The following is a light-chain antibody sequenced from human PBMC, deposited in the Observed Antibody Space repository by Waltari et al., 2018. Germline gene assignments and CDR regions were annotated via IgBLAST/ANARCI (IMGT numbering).Light chain of an antibody. CDR3: GTWDDSLSAWM. J-gene: IGLJ3*02. CDR1: TSNIGSNY. V-gene: IGLV1-47*01. Sequence: QSVLTQPPSASGTPGQRVTISCSGTTSNIGSNYVYWYQQVPGTAPKLLIYRNNQRPSGVPDRFSGSKSGTSASLAISGLRSEDEADYYCGTWDDSLSAWMFGGGTKLTVL. CDR2: RNN.